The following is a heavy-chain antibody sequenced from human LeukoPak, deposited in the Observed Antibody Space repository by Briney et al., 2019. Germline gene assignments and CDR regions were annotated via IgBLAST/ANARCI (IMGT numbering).Heavy chain of an antibody. CDR1: GFTFSSYA. J-gene: IGHJ4*02. CDR2: ISGSGGST. D-gene: IGHD5-12*01. V-gene: IGHV3-23*01. Sequence: PGGSLRLSCAASGFTFSSYAMSWVRQAPGKGLEWVSAISGSGGSTYYADSVEGRFTISRDNSENTLYLQMNSLRAEDTAVYYCAKVGPVATKYSFDYWGQGTLVTVSS. CDR3: AKVGPVATKYSFDY.